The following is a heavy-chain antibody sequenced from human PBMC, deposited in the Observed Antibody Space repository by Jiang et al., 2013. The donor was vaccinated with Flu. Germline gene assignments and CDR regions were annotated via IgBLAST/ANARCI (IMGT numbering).Heavy chain of an antibody. CDR1: GFTFSSYG. CDR2: ISYDGSNK. V-gene: IGHV3-30*03. J-gene: IGHJ6*02. CDR3: ARDSRPEGLYYYYFGMDV. Sequence: GVVQPGRSLRLSCAASGFTFSSYGMHWVRQAPGKGLEWVAVISYDGSNKYYADSVKGRFTISRDNSKNTLYLQMNSLRAEDTAVYYCARDSRPEGLYYYYFGMDVWGQGTTVTVSS.